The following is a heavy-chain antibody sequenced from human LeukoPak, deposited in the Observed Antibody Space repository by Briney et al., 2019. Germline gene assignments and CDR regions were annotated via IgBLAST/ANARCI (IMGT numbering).Heavy chain of an antibody. CDR3: AKDRSWSLHYGMDV. CDR1: GFRFYSYA. J-gene: IGHJ6*02. CDR2: IIGNGGST. D-gene: IGHD6-13*01. Sequence: PGGSLRLSCAAYGFRFYSYAMSWVRQAPGKGLEWVSGIIGNGGSTHYADSVKGRFTISRDNSKNTLYLQMNSLRAEDTAVYYCAKDRSWSLHYGMDVWGQGTTVTVSS. V-gene: IGHV3-23*01.